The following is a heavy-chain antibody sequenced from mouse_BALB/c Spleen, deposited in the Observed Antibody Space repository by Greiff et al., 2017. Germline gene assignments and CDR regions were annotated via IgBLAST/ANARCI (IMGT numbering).Heavy chain of an antibody. CDR2: ISSGSSTI. J-gene: IGHJ2*01. CDR1: GFTFSSFG. CDR3: ARLGHYYGFDY. Sequence: EVKLVESGGGLVQPGGSRKLSCAASGFTFSSFGMHWVRQAPEKGLEWVAYISSGSSTIYYADTVKGRFTISRDNPKNTLFLQMTSLRSEDTAMYYCARLGHYYGFDYWGPGTTLTVSS. D-gene: IGHD1-2*01. V-gene: IGHV5-17*02.